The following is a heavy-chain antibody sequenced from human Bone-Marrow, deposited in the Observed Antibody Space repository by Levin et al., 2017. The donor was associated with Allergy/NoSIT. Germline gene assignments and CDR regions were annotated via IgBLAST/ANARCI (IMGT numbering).Heavy chain of an antibody. CDR2: IRYDGSNK. CDR1: GFTFSSYG. V-gene: IGHV3-33*01. J-gene: IGHJ6*03. D-gene: IGHD3-9*01. Sequence: GESLKISCAASGFTFSSYGMHWVRQAPGKGLEWVAVIRYDGSNKYHADSVKGRFTISRDNSKNTLYLHMNSLRAEDTAVYYCAREAWVRDMLTGYRDYSYYYMDVWGKGTTVTVSS. CDR3: AREAWVRDMLTGYRDYSYYYMDV.